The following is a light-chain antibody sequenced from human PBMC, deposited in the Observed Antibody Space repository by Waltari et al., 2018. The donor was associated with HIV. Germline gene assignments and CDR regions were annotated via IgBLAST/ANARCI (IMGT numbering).Light chain of an antibody. CDR2: RVN. V-gene: IGLV1-47*01. CDR1: SPTIGDNY. Sequence: QSVLAQPPSASGTPGQRVTISCSGSSPTIGDNYVYWYQQIPGTTPKLLIYRVNQWPSGVPDRFSGSKSGTSASLAISGLRSEDEAIYFCATWDDRLSGVLFGGGTKLTVL. J-gene: IGLJ2*01. CDR3: ATWDDRLSGVL.